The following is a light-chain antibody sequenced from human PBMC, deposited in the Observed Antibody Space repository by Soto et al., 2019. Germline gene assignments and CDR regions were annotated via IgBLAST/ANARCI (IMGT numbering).Light chain of an antibody. CDR3: QQYNGYSRT. CDR2: DVS. Sequence: ENNITQYPCRVGETCRARGTLTRWASQSIGDSLAWYQQKPGKAPYLLISDVSSLERGVPSRFSGSGSGTEFTLTISSMQPDDFATFYCQQYNGYSRTFGQGTKVDI. J-gene: IGKJ1*01. V-gene: IGKV1-5*01. CDR1: QSIGDS.